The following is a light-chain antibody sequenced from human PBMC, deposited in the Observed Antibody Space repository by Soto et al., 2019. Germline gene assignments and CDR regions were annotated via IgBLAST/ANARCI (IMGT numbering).Light chain of an antibody. CDR1: QTHRTW. CDR2: DVS. Sequence: DIPMRQSRSTLSATVGDRVTITCRASQTHRTWLAWYQQKPGKAPKLLIYDVSILQSGVPSRFSGSGSGTEFTLTISSLQPDDFATYYCQQYNGYPLTFGGGTKVDFK. J-gene: IGKJ4*01. V-gene: IGKV1-5*01. CDR3: QQYNGYPLT.